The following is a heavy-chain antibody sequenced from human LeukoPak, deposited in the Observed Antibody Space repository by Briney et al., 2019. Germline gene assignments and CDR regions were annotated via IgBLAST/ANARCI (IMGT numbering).Heavy chain of an antibody. D-gene: IGHD2-15*01. Sequence: SETLSLTCGVSGGSISNTNWWSWVRQPPGQGLEWIGEISLTGLTHYNPSLESRITVSLDKSKNQLSLNLTSVTAADTAVYYCSRENGAYSPFGYWGQGTLVTVLS. V-gene: IGHV4-4*02. CDR2: ISLTGLT. J-gene: IGHJ4*02. CDR1: GGSISNTNW. CDR3: SRENGAYSPFGY.